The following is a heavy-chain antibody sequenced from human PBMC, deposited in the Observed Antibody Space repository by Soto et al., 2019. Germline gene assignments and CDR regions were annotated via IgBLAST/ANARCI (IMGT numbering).Heavy chain of an antibody. CDR2: ISGSGGST. Sequence: EVQLLESGGGLVQPGGSLRLSCAASGFTFSSYAMSWVRQAPGKGLEWVSAISGSGGSTYYADSVQGRFTISRDNSKNTLYLQMNSLRAEDKAVYYCAKDYGIAVAGTLDYWGQGTLVTVAS. J-gene: IGHJ4*02. CDR1: GFTFSSYA. CDR3: AKDYGIAVAGTLDY. D-gene: IGHD6-19*01. V-gene: IGHV3-23*01.